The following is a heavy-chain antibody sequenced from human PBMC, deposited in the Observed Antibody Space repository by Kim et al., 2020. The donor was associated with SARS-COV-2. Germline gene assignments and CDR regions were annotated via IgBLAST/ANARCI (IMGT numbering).Heavy chain of an antibody. D-gene: IGHD1-1*01. J-gene: IGHJ3*02. CDR1: GFTFSDSA. V-gene: IGHV3-73*01. Sequence: GGSLRLSCGASGFTFSDSAMHWVRQASGKGLEWVGRIRSKANGYATAYIESVKGRFTISSDDSRNTAYLQMNSLKTADTAVYYCTRDPGTTLAFWEGFD. CDR3: TRDPGTTLAFWEGFD. CDR2: IRSKANGYAT.